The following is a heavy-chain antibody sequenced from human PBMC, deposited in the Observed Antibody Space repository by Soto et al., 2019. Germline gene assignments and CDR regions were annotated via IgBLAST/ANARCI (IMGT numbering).Heavy chain of an antibody. CDR2: MQPSTGRT. Sequence: ASVKVSCKASGYSFTSLDINWVGQTARQGLEWMGWMQPSTGRTGYAQKFQGRVTMTRDTSINTAYMELTTLTSDDTDFYYCARGVSAGVDYWGQGTLVTVSS. CDR1: GYSFTSLD. V-gene: IGHV1-8*01. CDR3: ARGVSAGVDY. D-gene: IGHD1-26*01. J-gene: IGHJ4*02.